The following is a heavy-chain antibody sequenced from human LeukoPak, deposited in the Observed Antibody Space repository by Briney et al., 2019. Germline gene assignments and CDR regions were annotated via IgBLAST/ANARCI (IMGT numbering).Heavy chain of an antibody. D-gene: IGHD3-10*01. V-gene: IGHV3-30*18. Sequence: GRSLRLSCAASGFTFSSYGMHWVRQAPGKGLEWVAVTSYDGSNKYYADSVRGRFTISRDNSKNTLYLQMNSLRAEDTAVYYCAKVSRGSGNYPIEYYYYYVMDVWGQGTTVTVSS. CDR1: GFTFSSYG. J-gene: IGHJ6*02. CDR2: TSYDGSNK. CDR3: AKVSRGSGNYPIEYYYYYVMDV.